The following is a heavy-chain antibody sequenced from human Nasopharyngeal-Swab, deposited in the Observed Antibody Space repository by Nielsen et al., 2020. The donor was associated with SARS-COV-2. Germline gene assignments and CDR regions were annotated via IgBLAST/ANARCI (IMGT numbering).Heavy chain of an antibody. CDR2: IYYSGST. CDR3: AGGAPMVVTSTYDY. CDR1: GCSISSYY. V-gene: IGHV4-59*01. J-gene: IGHJ4*01. D-gene: IGHD4-23*01. Sequence: SEPLSLTCTAPGCSISSYYWSWIRQPPGKGLEWTGYIYYSGSTNYNPSLKSRVTISVDTSKNQFSMKLSSATAADTAVYYCAGGAPMVVTSTYDYWGQGTLVTVSS.